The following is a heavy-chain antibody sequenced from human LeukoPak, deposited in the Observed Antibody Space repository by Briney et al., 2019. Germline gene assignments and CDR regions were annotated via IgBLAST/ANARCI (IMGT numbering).Heavy chain of an antibody. CDR3: ASLSPGVDY. J-gene: IGHJ4*02. CDR1: SGSISSYY. V-gene: IGHV4-59*08. D-gene: IGHD2/OR15-2a*01. CDR2: IYYSGST. Sequence: PSETLSLTCTVSSGSISSYYWSWIRQPPGKGLEWIGYIYYSGSTNYNPSLKSRVTISVDTSKNQFSLKLSSVTAADTAVYYCASLSPGVDYWGQGTLVTVSS.